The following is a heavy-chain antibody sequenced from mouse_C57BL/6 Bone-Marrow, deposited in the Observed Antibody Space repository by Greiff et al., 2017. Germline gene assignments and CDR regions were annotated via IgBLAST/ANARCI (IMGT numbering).Heavy chain of an antibody. D-gene: IGHD2-3*01. CDR2: INPNNGGT. CDR3: ARKGDGYYYYYAMDY. J-gene: IGHJ4*01. V-gene: IGHV1-18*01. CDR1: GYTFTDYN. Sequence: VQLQQSGPELVKPGASVKIPCKASGYTFTDYNMDWVKHSHGKSLEWIGDINPNNGGTIYTQKFKGKATLTVDKSSSTAYMELRSLTSEDTAVYYCARKGDGYYYYYAMDYWGQGTSVTVSS.